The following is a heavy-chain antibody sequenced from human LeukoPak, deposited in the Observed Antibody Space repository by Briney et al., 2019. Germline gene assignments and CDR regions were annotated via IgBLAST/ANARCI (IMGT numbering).Heavy chain of an antibody. J-gene: IGHJ5*02. CDR1: GGSISSYY. V-gene: IGHV4-4*07. CDR2: IYTSGST. CDR3: ARDIDPLLGYCSSTSCSGLKQSTLPNNWFDP. D-gene: IGHD2-2*01. Sequence: PSETLSLTCLVSGGSISSYYWSWIRQPAGKGLEWIGRIYTSGSTNYNPSLKSRVTMSVDTSKNQFSLELSSVTAADAAVYYCARDIDPLLGYCSSTSCSGLKQSTLPNNWFDPWGQGALVTVSS.